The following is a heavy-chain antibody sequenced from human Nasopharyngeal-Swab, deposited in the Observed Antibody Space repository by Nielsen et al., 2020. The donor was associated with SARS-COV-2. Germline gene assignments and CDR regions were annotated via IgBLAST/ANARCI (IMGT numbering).Heavy chain of an antibody. J-gene: IGHJ4*02. Sequence: SETLSLTCTVSGGSISSYYWSWIRQPPGKGLEWIGYIYYSGSTNYNPSLKGRVTISVDTSKNQFSLKLSSVTAADTAVYYCARGVGFLAYYFDYWGQGTLVTVSS. CDR1: GGSISSYY. D-gene: IGHD3-3*01. V-gene: IGHV4-59*01. CDR3: ARGVGFLAYYFDY. CDR2: IYYSGST.